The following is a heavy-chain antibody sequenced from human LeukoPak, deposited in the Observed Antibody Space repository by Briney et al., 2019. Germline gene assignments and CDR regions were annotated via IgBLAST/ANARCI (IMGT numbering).Heavy chain of an antibody. D-gene: IGHD6-13*01. CDR1: GFTFSSYG. CDR2: ISYDGSNK. V-gene: IGHV3-30*18. CDR3: AKDRPRRIAAALDY. Sequence: GGSLRLACAASGFTFSSYGMHWVRQAPGKGLEWVAVISYDGSNKYYADTVKGRFTISRDNSKNTLYLQMNSLRAEDTAVYYCAKDRPRRIAAALDYWGQGTLVTVSS. J-gene: IGHJ4*02.